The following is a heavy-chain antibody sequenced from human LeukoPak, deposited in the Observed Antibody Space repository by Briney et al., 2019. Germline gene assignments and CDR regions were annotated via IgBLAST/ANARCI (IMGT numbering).Heavy chain of an antibody. J-gene: IGHJ6*03. CDR2: INHSGST. CDR1: GGSFSGYY. V-gene: IGHV4-34*01. D-gene: IGHD2-2*01. CDR3: ARLPRYGGYCSSTSCSRYYYYYYMDV. Sequence: SETLSLTCAVYGGSFSGYYWSWIRQPPGKGLEWIGEINHSGSTNYNPSLKSRVTISVDTSKNQFSLKLSSVTAADTAVYYCARLPRYGGYCSSTSCSRYYYYYYMDVWGKGTTVTISS.